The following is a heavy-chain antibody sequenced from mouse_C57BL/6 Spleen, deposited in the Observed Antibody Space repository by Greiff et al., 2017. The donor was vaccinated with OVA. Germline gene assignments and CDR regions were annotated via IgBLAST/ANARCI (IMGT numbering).Heavy chain of an antibody. CDR1: GFNIKDDY. CDR2: IDPENGDT. Sequence: VQLKESGAELVRPGASVKLSCTASGFNIKDDYMHWVKQRPEQGLEWIGWIDPENGDTEYASKFQGKATITADTSSNTAYLQLSSLTSEDTAVYYCTTGVLRSYYFDYWGQGTTLTVSS. V-gene: IGHV14-4*01. CDR3: TTGVLRSYYFDY. D-gene: IGHD1-1*01. J-gene: IGHJ2*01.